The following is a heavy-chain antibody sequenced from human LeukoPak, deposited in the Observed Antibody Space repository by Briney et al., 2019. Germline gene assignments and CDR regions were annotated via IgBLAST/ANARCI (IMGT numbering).Heavy chain of an antibody. J-gene: IGHJ3*02. D-gene: IGHD4-17*01. V-gene: IGHV4-31*03. Sequence: PSQTLSLTCTVSGGSISSGGYYWSWIRQHPGKGLEWIGYIYYSESTYYNPSLKSRVIISVDTSKNQFSLKLSSVTAADTAVYYCARVLPHRHLRYGYYGRRGYAFDIWGQGTMVTVSA. CDR3: ARVLPHRHLRYGYYGRRGYAFDI. CDR1: GGSISSGGYY. CDR2: IYYSEST.